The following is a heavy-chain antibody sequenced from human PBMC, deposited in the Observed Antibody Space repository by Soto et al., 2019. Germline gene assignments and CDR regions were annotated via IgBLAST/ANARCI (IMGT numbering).Heavy chain of an antibody. D-gene: IGHD3-9*01. V-gene: IGHV4-30-4*08. CDR2: IHHSGSI. J-gene: IGHJ4*02. CDR1: GGSISSDYYH. Sequence: SETLSLTCTVSGGSISSDYYHWTWIRQSPERGLEWIGYIHHSGSILYNPSLKSRVTISVDTSKNQFSLHLNSVTAADSAVYFCARLERLATISYYFDFWRQGALVTVSS. CDR3: ARLERLATISYYFDF.